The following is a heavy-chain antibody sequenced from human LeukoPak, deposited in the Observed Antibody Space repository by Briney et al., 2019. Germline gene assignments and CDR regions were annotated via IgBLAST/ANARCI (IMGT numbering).Heavy chain of an antibody. J-gene: IGHJ4*02. CDR3: ARVKFYSWIDY. CDR2: SNYSGST. D-gene: IGHD4-11*01. V-gene: IGHV4-31*03. CDR1: GGSISRGGYY. Sequence: SETLSLTCTVSGGSISRGGYYWSWIRQHPGKGLEWIGYSNYSGSTYYNPSLKSRVTISVDTSKNRFSLKLSSVTAADTAVYYCARVKFYSWIDYWGQGTLVTVSS.